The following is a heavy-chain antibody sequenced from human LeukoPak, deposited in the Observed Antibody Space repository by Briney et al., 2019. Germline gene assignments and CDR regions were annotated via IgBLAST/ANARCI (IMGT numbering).Heavy chain of an antibody. J-gene: IGHJ5*02. CDR3: ATTGQQLVDGDWFDP. CDR2: INPNSGDT. Sequence: ASVKVSCTASGYTFTDYYMHWVRQAPGQGLEWMGWINPNSGDTNYAQKFLGRVTMTRDTSITTAYMELSSLRSDDTAVYYCATTGQQLVDGDWFDPWGQGTLVTVSS. D-gene: IGHD6-13*01. V-gene: IGHV1-2*02. CDR1: GYTFTDYY.